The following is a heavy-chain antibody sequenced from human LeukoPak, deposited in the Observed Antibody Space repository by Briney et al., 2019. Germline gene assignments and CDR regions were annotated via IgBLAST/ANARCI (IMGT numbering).Heavy chain of an antibody. J-gene: IGHJ4*02. D-gene: IGHD3-22*01. Sequence: GASVKVSCKASGGTFSSYAISWVRQAPGQGLEWMGGIIPIFGTANYAQKFQGRVTITADESTSTAYMELSSLRSEDTAVYYCARDREVAEDSSGYYHFDYWGQGTLVTVSS. V-gene: IGHV1-69*13. CDR3: ARDREVAEDSSGYYHFDY. CDR1: GGTFSSYA. CDR2: IIPIFGTA.